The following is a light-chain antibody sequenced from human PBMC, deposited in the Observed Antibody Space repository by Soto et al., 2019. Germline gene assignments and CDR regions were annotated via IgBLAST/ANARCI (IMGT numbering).Light chain of an antibody. CDR1: QDISNY. V-gene: IGKV1-33*01. J-gene: IGKJ2*01. CDR2: DAS. CDR3: QQFANVPYT. Sequence: DIQMTQSPSSLSASVGDRVTITCQASQDISNYLNWYQQKPGEAPKLLIYDASNLETGVPSRFSGSGSGTDFTFTVTTLQPEVFATYYCQQFANVPYTFGQGTKLDIK.